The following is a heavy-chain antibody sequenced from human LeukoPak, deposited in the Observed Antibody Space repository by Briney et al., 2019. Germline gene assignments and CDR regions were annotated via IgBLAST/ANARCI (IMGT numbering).Heavy chain of an antibody. CDR1: LYTFTASY. J-gene: IGHJ1*01. CDR2: INPNSGVT. V-gene: IGHV1-2*02. Sequence: ASGKPCSKASLYTFTASYMHCVPQAAGPGLEGRGWINPNSGVTNYAQKFHGRVTMTRDTSISTANMELSRLRSDHPALYYSARETTHRDPGNYFQYWGQGRLVRVSS. D-gene: IGHD1-14*01. CDR3: ARETTHRDPGNYFQY.